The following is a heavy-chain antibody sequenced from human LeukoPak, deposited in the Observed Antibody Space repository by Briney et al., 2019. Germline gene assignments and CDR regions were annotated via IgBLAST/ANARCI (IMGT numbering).Heavy chain of an antibody. J-gene: IGHJ3*02. CDR2: INPKSGGT. Sequence: GSVKVSCKASGYTFTGYHIHWVRQAPGQGLEWMGWINPKSGGTNYAQKFEGWVTMTRDTSMSTVYMELSRLKSDDTAVYYCARDSGWEVVLYASEIWGQGTMVTVSS. CDR1: GYTFTGYH. CDR3: ARDSGWEVVLYASEI. V-gene: IGHV1-2*04. D-gene: IGHD1-26*01.